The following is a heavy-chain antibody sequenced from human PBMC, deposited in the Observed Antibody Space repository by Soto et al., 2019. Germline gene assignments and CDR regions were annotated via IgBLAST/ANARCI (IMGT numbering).Heavy chain of an antibody. Sequence: GASVKVSCKPSGYTFTNHGINWVRQAPGQGLEWMGWINPYNANTNCAQKLQGRVTMTTDTSTSTAYMDLRSLTSDDTAVYYCARDRVAGIWGDAFDIWGQGTMVTVSS. CDR3: ARDRVAGIWGDAFDI. CDR2: INPYNANT. V-gene: IGHV1-18*04. D-gene: IGHD3-16*01. CDR1: GYTFTNHG. J-gene: IGHJ3*02.